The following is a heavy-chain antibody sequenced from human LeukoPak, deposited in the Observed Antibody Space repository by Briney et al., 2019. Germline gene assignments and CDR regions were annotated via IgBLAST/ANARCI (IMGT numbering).Heavy chain of an antibody. CDR2: MCGTAGCT. J-gene: IGHJ5*01. CDR3: AKDRPNFHENSGHYYRRDGDS. V-gene: IGHV3-23*01. D-gene: IGHD3-22*01. CDR1: GFTFYMYA. Sequence: PGGSLRLSCQASGFTFYMYAMSWVRQAPGKGLEWVASMCGTAGCTFYPDSVKGRFTISRDNSKNVLCLRMNSLTAEDTAIYYCAKDRPNFHENSGHYYRRDGDSWGQGTLVTVSS.